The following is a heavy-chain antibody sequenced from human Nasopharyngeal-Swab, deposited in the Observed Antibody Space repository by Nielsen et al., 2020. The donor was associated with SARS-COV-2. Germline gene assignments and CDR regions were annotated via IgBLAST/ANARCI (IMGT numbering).Heavy chain of an antibody. V-gene: IGHV3-21*01. CDR1: GFTLSSYS. J-gene: IGHJ6*03. CDR3: ARVHCSRSSCSAPDYYYYYMDV. Sequence: GESLKISCAASGFTLSSYSMNWVRQAPGKGLEWVSSISSSSSYIFSADSVKGRFTISRDNAKNSLYLQMNSLRVEDAAVYYCARVHCSRSSCSAPDYYYYYMDVWGKGTTVTVSS. D-gene: IGHD2-2*01. CDR2: ISSSSSYI.